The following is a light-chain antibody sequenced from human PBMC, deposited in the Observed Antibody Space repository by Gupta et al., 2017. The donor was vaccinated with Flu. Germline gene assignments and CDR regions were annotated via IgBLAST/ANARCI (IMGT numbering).Light chain of an antibody. V-gene: IGKV1-33*01. J-gene: IGKJ1*01. CDR3: QRYDDLPWT. CDR2: DAS. CDR1: QDISNL. Sequence: DIQMTQSPSSLSASVGDRVTITCQASQDISNLLSWYQQKLGKAPKVLIYDASKLKTGVPSRFSGSGSGTHFTFTISILQPEDIATYYCQRYDDLPWTFGRGTRVEIK.